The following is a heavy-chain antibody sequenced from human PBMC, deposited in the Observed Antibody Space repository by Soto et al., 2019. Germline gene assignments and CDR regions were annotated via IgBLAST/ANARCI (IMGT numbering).Heavy chain of an antibody. CDR1: GFTFSNFG. V-gene: IGHV3-33*08. D-gene: IGHD3-22*01. J-gene: IGHJ4*02. Sequence: GGSLRLSCVASGFTFSNFGIHWVRQAPGKGLEWLAVIWYDGSNKYYADSVKGRFTISRDNSKNTLYLQMNSLRAEDTAVYYCARSATMIVVGPGYWGQGTLVTVSS. CDR2: IWYDGSNK. CDR3: ARSATMIVVGPGY.